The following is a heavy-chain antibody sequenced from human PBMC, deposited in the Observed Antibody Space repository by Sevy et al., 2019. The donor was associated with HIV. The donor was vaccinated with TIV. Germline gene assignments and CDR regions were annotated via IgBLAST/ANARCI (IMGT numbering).Heavy chain of an antibody. CDR3: ARVESCGGDCYYSDY. Sequence: ASVKVSCKASGYTFTRYYIHWVRQAPGQGLECMGIIKPSGGGTNYVQKFQGRVTFTRDTSTSTVYMDLSSLRSEDTAVYYCARVESCGGDCYYSDYWGQGTQVTVSS. V-gene: IGHV1-46*01. D-gene: IGHD2-21*02. CDR2: IKPSGGGT. J-gene: IGHJ4*02. CDR1: GYTFTRYY.